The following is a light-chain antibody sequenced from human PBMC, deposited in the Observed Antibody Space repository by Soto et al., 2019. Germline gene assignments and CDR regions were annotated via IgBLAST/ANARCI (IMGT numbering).Light chain of an antibody. V-gene: IGKV3-11*01. J-gene: IGKJ2*01. CDR3: QQRSNWPT. Sequence: EIVLTQSPATLSLSPGERATLSCRASQSVSSYLAWYQQKPGQAPRLLIYDASNRATDIPARFSGGGSGTDFTLTISSLEPEDFAVYYCQQRSNWPTFGQGTKLEIK. CDR1: QSVSSY. CDR2: DAS.